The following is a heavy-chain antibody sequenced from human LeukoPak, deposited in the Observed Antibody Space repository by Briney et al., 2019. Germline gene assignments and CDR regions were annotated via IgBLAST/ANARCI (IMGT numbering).Heavy chain of an antibody. J-gene: IGHJ4*02. CDR1: GFTFSSHG. V-gene: IGHV3-23*01. CDR3: AKGIYYYDSSGNLDY. Sequence: GGTLRLSCAASGFTFSSHGMSWVRQAPGKGLEWVSAISGSGGSTYYADSVKGRFTISRDNSKNTLYLQMNSLRAEDTAVYYCAKGIYYYDSSGNLDYWGQGTLVTVSS. CDR2: ISGSGGST. D-gene: IGHD3-22*01.